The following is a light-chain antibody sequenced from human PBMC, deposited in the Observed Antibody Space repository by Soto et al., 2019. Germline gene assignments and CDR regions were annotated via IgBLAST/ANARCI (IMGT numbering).Light chain of an antibody. V-gene: IGKV3-20*01. CDR1: QTVANNY. Sequence: EIVLTQSPGTLSLSPGERATLSCRASQTVANNYLAWYQQKPGQAPRLLIDDASNRATGVPDRFSGTGSGTNFTLTISRLEPEDFAVYYCHQCATSPLTFGGGTKVAI. J-gene: IGKJ4*01. CDR2: DAS. CDR3: HQCATSPLT.